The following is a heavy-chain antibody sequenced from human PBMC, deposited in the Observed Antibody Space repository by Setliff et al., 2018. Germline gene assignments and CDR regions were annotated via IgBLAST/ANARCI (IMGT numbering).Heavy chain of an antibody. CDR2: VYSDGDT. D-gene: IGHD3-3*01. CDR3: ARERQGGFLEWSPLDP. CDR1: GGLIYDHW. Sequence: SETLSLTCSVSGGLIYDHWWTWVRQPAGEEFQWIGRVYSDGDTEYNPSLKSRVTISVDTTNNQFSLHLTSVTAADTARYFCARERQGGFLEWSPLDPWGQGILVTVSS. J-gene: IGHJ5*02. V-gene: IGHV4-4*07.